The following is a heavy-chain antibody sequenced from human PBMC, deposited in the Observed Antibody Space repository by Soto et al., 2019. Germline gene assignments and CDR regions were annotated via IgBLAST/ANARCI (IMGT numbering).Heavy chain of an antibody. CDR1: GFTFSSYS. CDR2: ISSSSSYI. V-gene: IGHV3-21*01. Sequence: EVQLVESGGGLVKPGGSLRLSCAASGFTFSSYSMNWVRQAPGKGPEWVSSISSSSSYIYYADSVKGRFTISRDNAKNSLYLQMNSLRAEDTAVYYCARDVTSSTYYYLSPGGFDPWGQGTLVTVSS. J-gene: IGHJ5*02. CDR3: ARDVTSSTYYYLSPGGFDP. D-gene: IGHD3-22*01.